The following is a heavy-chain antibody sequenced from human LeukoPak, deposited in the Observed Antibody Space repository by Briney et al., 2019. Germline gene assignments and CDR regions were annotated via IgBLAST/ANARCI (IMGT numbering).Heavy chain of an antibody. CDR3: ARQIGYFDWFFSPQYYMDV. Sequence: SETLSLTCTVSGGSISSSSYYWGWIRQPPGKGLEWIGSIYYSGSTYYNPSLKSRVTISVDTSKNQFSLKLSSVTAADTAVYYCARQIGYFDWFFSPQYYMDVWGKGTTVTVSS. CDR2: IYYSGST. J-gene: IGHJ6*03. D-gene: IGHD3-9*01. V-gene: IGHV4-39*07. CDR1: GGSISSSSYY.